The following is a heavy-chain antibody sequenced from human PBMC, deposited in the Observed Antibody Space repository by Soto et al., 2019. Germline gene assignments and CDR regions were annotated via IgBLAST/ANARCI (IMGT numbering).Heavy chain of an antibody. CDR1: GGSISSGGHY. J-gene: IGHJ4*02. D-gene: IGHD3-10*01. V-gene: IGHV4-31*03. CDR2: IYYSGST. Sequence: QVQLQESGPGLVKPSQTLSLTCTVSGGSISSGGHYWSWIRQHPGKGLEWIGYIYYSGSTYYNPSLKSRVTISVDTSKNQFALKLSSVTAADTAVYYCARAGSYYVVDYWGQGTLVTVSS. CDR3: ARAGSYYVVDY.